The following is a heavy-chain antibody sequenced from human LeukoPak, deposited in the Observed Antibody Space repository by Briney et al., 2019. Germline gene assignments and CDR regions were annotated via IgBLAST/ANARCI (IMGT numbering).Heavy chain of an antibody. J-gene: IGHJ4*02. CDR1: GFTFSSYW. CDR2: ISSDGSSI. Sequence: GGSLRLSCAASGFTFSSYWMHWVRQAPGKGLVWVSRISSDGSSINYADSVKGRFTISRDNAKNTLYLQMNSLRAEDTAVYYCARDLGGSYRALDYWGQGTLVTVSS. D-gene: IGHD1-26*01. V-gene: IGHV3-74*01. CDR3: ARDLGGSYRALDY.